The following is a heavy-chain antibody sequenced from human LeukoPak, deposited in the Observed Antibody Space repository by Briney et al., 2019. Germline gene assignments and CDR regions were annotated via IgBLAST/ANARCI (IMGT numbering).Heavy chain of an antibody. V-gene: IGHV3-53*05. Sequence: GGSLRLSCAASGFTVSSNYMSWVRQAPGKGLEWVSVIYSGGSTYYADSVKGRFTISRDNSKNTLYLQMNSLRAEDTAVYYCAKDRRGYDYYYYYGMDVWGQGTTVTVSS. J-gene: IGHJ6*02. CDR1: GFTVSSNY. D-gene: IGHD6-25*01. CDR3: AKDRRGYDYYYYYGMDV. CDR2: IYSGGST.